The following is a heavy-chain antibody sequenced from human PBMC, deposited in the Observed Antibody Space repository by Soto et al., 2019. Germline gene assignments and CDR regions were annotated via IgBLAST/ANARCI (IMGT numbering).Heavy chain of an antibody. D-gene: IGHD3-10*01. J-gene: IGHJ3*02. CDR1: GYTFTDYY. V-gene: IGHV1-2*04. CDR2: INPNSGAT. CDR3: AREMVRGNAFDI. Sequence: QVQLVQSGAEVKKPGASVKVSCKASGYTFTDYYMHWVRQAPGQGLEWMGWINPNSGATNYAQKFQGWVTMTRDTSISTAYMELSRLRSEDTALFYCAREMVRGNAFDIWGQGTVVTVSS.